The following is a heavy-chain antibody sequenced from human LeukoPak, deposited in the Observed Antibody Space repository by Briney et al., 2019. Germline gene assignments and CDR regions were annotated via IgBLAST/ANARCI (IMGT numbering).Heavy chain of an antibody. CDR3: ANAGTPLDYGDYGAVDY. J-gene: IGHJ4*02. D-gene: IGHD4-17*01. Sequence: GGSLRLSCAASGFSFSDCAMSWVRQAPGKGLEWVSAISGSGGSTYYADSVKGRFTISRDNSKNTLYLQMNSLRAEDTAVYYCANAGTPLDYGDYGAVDYWGQGTLVTVSS. CDR1: GFSFSDCA. CDR2: ISGSGGST. V-gene: IGHV3-23*01.